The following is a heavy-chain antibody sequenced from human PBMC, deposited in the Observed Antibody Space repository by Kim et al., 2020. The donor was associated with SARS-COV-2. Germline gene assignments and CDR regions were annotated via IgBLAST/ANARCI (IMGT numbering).Heavy chain of an antibody. CDR3: AREVGISVGSCYSDCWFDP. J-gene: IGHJ5*02. Sequence: GGSLRLSCAASGFTFSSYEMNWVRQAPGKGLEWVSYISSSGSTIYYADSVKGRFTISRDNAKNSLYLQMNSLRAEDTAVYYCAREVGISVGSCYSDCWFDPWGQGTLVTVSS. V-gene: IGHV3-48*03. CDR2: ISSSGSTI. CDR1: GFTFSSYE. D-gene: IGHD2-15*01.